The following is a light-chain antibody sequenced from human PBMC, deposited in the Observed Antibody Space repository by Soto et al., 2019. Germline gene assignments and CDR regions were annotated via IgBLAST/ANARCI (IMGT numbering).Light chain of an antibody. CDR1: QSVSSSY. CDR2: GAS. Sequence: EIVLTQSPGTLSSSPGERATLSCRASQSVSSSYLAWYQQKPGQAPRLLIYGASSRATGIPDRFSGSGSGTDFTLNISRLEPEDFEVYYCQQYGSSPWTFGQGTKVDIK. V-gene: IGKV3-20*01. CDR3: QQYGSSPWT. J-gene: IGKJ1*01.